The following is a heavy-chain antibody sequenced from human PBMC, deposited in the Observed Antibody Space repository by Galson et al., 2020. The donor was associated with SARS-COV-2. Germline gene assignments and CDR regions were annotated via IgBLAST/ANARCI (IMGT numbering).Heavy chain of an antibody. D-gene: IGHD2-21*02. J-gene: IGHJ1*01. CDR3: ARLKEVVVTAIPGAHLYFQH. CDR2: IYYSAST. CDR1: GGSISSGGYY. V-gene: IGHV4-31*03. Sequence: SETLSLTCTVSGGSISSGGYYWSWLRQHPGKGLEWIGYIYYSASTYYNPSIKSRVTISVDTSKNQFALKLSSVTAADTAVYYCARLKEVVVTAIPGAHLYFQHWGQVTLVTGSS.